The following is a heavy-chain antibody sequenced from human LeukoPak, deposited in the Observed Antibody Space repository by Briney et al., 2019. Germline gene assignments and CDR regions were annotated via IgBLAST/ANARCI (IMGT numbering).Heavy chain of an antibody. Sequence: GGSLRLSCAASGFTFSSYWMHWVRQAPGKGLVWVSRINSDGSSTSYADSVKGRFTISRDNSNNTLYLEMSSLRAEDTAVYYCARAHYNWNEPPFDHWGQGVLVTVSS. CDR2: INSDGSST. CDR3: ARAHYNWNEPPFDH. CDR1: GFTFSSYW. V-gene: IGHV3-74*01. D-gene: IGHD1-20*01. J-gene: IGHJ4*02.